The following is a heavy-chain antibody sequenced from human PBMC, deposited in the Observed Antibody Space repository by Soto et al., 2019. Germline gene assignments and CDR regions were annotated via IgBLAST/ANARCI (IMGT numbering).Heavy chain of an antibody. Sequence: VGSLRLSCAASGFTFSNAWMSWVRQAPGKGLEWVGRIKSKTDGGTTDYAAPVKGRFTISRDDSKNTLYLQMNSLKTEDTAVYYCTTADFYCTNGVCYTDFDYWGQGTLVTVSS. J-gene: IGHJ4*02. CDR1: GFTFSNAW. V-gene: IGHV3-15*01. CDR2: IKSKTDGGTT. D-gene: IGHD2-8*01. CDR3: TTADFYCTNGVCYTDFDY.